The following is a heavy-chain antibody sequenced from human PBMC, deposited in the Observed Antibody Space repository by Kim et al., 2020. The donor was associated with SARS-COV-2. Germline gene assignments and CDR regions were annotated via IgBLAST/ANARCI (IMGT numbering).Heavy chain of an antibody. V-gene: IGHV3-53*01. CDR2: IYSGGST. J-gene: IGHJ6*02. CDR3: ARDQSGETDYYDSSGYYYSYYYGMDV. CDR1: GFTVSSNY. Sequence: GGSLRLTCAASGFTVSSNYMSWVRQAPGKGLEWVSVIYSGGSTYYADSVKGRFTISRDNSKNTLYLQMNSLRAEDTAVYYCARDQSGETDYYDSSGYYYSYYYGMDVWGQGTTVTVSS. D-gene: IGHD3-22*01.